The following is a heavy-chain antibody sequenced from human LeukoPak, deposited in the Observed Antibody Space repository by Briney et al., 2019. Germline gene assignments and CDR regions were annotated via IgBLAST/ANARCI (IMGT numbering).Heavy chain of an antibody. J-gene: IGHJ4*02. CDR1: GGSIGTYY. D-gene: IGHD1-14*01. V-gene: IGHV4-59*08. CDR3: ARLRSPTVLTPWHFDS. CDR2: IYYSGTT. Sequence: KPSETLSATCTVSGGSIGTYYWTWIRQPPGKGLEFVGYIYYSGTTNYNPSLRGRVSISVDTSTNRLSLWLNSLTAADTAVYYCARLRSPTVLTPWHFDSWGQGALVTVSS.